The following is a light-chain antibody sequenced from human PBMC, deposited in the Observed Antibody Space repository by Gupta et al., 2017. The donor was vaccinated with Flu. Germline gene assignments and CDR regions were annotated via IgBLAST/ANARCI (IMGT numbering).Light chain of an antibody. V-gene: IGKV2-28*01. Sequence: DSVMTQSPLSLPVTPGEPASISCRSSQSLLHSNGYNYLDWYLQRPGQSPQLLIYLGSNRASGVPDRFSGSGSGTDFTLKISRVEADDVGVYYCMQALQTPPTFGQGTKLEIK. CDR3: MQALQTPPT. J-gene: IGKJ2*01. CDR1: QSLLHSNGYNY. CDR2: LGS.